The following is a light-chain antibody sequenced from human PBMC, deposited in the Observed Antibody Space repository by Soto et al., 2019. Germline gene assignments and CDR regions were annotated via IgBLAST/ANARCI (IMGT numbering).Light chain of an antibody. J-gene: IGKJ4*01. CDR1: QSVASS. Sequence: DIQMTQSPSTLSASVGERVTITCRASQSVASSLAWHQQGPGQAPRLLIYKVSSIASGVPSRFSGSGSGTEFTLSISSLQPDDSATYYRQQYDSYPLTFGGGTKVDIK. V-gene: IGKV1-5*03. CDR2: KVS. CDR3: QQYDSYPLT.